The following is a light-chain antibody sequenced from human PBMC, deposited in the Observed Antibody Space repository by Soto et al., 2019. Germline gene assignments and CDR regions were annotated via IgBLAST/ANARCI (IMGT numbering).Light chain of an antibody. Sequence: QSVLTQPPSVSAAPGQKVTISCSGSSSNIGAYEFVSWYQHHPGKAPKLIIYEVVQRPSGVPDRFSGSKSGNTASLTVSGLQAADEADYYCKSYAGSNTYVFGTGTKVTVL. J-gene: IGLJ1*01. CDR2: EVV. CDR1: SSNIGAYEF. CDR3: KSYAGSNTYV. V-gene: IGLV2-8*01.